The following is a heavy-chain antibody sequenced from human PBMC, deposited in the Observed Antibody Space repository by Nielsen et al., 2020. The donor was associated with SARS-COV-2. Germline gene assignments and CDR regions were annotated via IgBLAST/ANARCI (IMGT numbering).Heavy chain of an antibody. V-gene: IGHV3-33*08. D-gene: IGHD6-13*01. J-gene: IGHJ4*02. CDR1: GFTFSSYG. CDR3: AREGYSSSWYVDY. CDR2: IWYDGSNK. Sequence: GGSLRLSCAASGFTFSSYGMHWVRQAPGKGLEWVAVIWYDGSNKYYADSVKGRFTISRDNSKNTLYLQMNSLRAEDTAVYYCAREGYSSSWYVDYWGQGTLVTVSS.